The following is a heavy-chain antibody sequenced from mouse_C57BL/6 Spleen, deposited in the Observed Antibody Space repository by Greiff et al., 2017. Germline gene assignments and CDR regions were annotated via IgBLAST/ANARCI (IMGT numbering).Heavy chain of an antibody. CDR2: ISDGGSYT. CDR3: ARDDSSGSAWFAY. V-gene: IGHV5-4*01. D-gene: IGHD3-2*02. J-gene: IGHJ3*01. CDR1: GFTFSSYA. Sequence: EVQGVESGGGLVKPGGSLKLSCAASGFTFSSYAMSWVRQTPEKRLEWVATISDGGSYTYYPDNVKGRFTISRDNAKNNLYLQMSHLKSEDTAMYYCARDDSSGSAWFAYWGQGTLVTVSA.